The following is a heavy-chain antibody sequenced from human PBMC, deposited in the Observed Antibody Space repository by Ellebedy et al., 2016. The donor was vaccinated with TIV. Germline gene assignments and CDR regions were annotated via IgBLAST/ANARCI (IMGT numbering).Heavy chain of an antibody. CDR3: ARVIPVGPMVRGGAKNWFDP. J-gene: IGHJ5*02. CDR2: IIPIFGTA. CDR1: GGTFSSYA. D-gene: IGHD3-10*01. V-gene: IGHV1-69*13. Sequence: ASVKVSCKASGGTFSSYAISWVRQAPGQGLEWMGGIIPIFGTANYAQKFQGRVTITADESTSTAYVELSSLRSEDTAVYYCARVIPVGPMVRGGAKNWFDPWGQGTLVTVSS.